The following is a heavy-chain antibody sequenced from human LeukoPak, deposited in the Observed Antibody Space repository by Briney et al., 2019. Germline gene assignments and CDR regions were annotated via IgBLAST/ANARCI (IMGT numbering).Heavy chain of an antibody. J-gene: IGHJ4*02. V-gene: IGHV3-30*18. CDR3: AKASEQCFVLSWGDS. D-gene: IGHD6-19*01. Sequence: GGAPGPPLAASEITHTSFGIQGGRQAPGKGLEGVRVISYDGSNKYYADSVKGRFTISRVNSRNTLYLQMNSLRGEDTAVYYCAKASEQCFVLSWGDSWGQGTLVTVSS. CDR2: ISYDGSNK. CDR1: EITHTSFG.